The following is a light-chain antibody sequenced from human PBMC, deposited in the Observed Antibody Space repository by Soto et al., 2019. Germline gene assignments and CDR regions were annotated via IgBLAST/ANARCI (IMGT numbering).Light chain of an antibody. V-gene: IGKV1-12*01. CDR3: QQGKSFPLT. CDR1: QGISGW. J-gene: IGKJ4*01. CDR2: ATS. Sequence: DIQMPQFPSSVSASVGDRVIITCRASQGISGWLAWYQQKPGKAPQILIYATSRLQNGVPSRFSVSGSGTDFTLTISSLQSEDFATYYCQQGKSFPLTFGGGTKVHIK.